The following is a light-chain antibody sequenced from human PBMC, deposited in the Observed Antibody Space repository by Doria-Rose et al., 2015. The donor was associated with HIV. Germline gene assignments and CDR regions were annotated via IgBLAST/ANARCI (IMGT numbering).Light chain of an antibody. CDR3: QQSYSTPLT. J-gene: IGKJ4*01. CDR1: QSTGSF. V-gene: IGKV1-39*01. Sequence: DIRLTQSPSSLSASVGDRVTITCRASQSTGSFLNWYQQKPVKAPKLLIYAASSLQHGVPSRFSGSGSGTDFTLTISSLQPEDFATYFCQQSYSTPLTFGGGTKVEIK. CDR2: AAS.